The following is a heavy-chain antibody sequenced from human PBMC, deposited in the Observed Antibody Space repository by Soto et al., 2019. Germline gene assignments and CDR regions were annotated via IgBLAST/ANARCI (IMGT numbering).Heavy chain of an antibody. CDR2: ISSSSSYI. V-gene: IGHV3-21*01. J-gene: IGHJ4*02. Sequence: EVPLVESGGGLVKPGGSLRLSCAASGFTFSSYSMNWVRQAPGKGLEWVSSISSSSSYIYYADSVKGRFTISRDNAKNSLYLQMNSLRAEDTAVYYCARGGEYCSSTSCYIDYWGQGTLVTVSS. CDR1: GFTFSSYS. CDR3: ARGGEYCSSTSCYIDY. D-gene: IGHD2-2*02.